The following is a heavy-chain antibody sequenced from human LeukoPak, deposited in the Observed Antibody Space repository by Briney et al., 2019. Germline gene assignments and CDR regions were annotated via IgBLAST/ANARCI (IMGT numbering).Heavy chain of an antibody. CDR1: GYTFTGYY. CDR2: INPNSGGA. CDR3: ARGGGCSGTSCYSGTVYDY. V-gene: IGHV1-2*02. D-gene: IGHD2-2*01. J-gene: IGHJ4*02. Sequence: ASVKVSCKASGYTFTGYYMHWVRQAPGQGLEWMGWINPNSGGANYAQKFQGRVTMTRDTSISTAYMELSRLRSDDTAVYYCARGGGCSGTSCYSGTVYDYWGQGILVTVS.